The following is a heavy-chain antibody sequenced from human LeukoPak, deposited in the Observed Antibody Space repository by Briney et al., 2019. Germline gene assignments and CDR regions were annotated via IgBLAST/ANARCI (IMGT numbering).Heavy chain of an antibody. CDR2: LSSSSSTI. V-gene: IGHV3-48*04. Sequence: SGGSLRLSCAASGFTFSSYSMNWVRQAPGKGLEWVSYLSSSSSTIYYADPVKGRFTISRDNAQNSLYLQMNSLRAEDTAVYYCARNSGSYYHYWGQGTLVTVSS. CDR3: ARNSGSYYHY. J-gene: IGHJ4*02. CDR1: GFTFSSYS. D-gene: IGHD1-26*01.